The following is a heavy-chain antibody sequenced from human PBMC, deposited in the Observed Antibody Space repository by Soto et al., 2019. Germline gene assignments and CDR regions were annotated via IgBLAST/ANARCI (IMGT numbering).Heavy chain of an antibody. Sequence: QVQLQESGPGLVKPSETLSLTCTVSGGSISSYYWSWIRQPPGKGLEWIGYIYYSGSTNYNPSLKSRVTISVDTSKNQFSLKLSSVTAADTAVYYCARGGGEKRWLQHPHNWFDPWGQGTLVTVSS. CDR2: IYYSGST. CDR1: GGSISSYY. V-gene: IGHV4-59*01. J-gene: IGHJ5*02. D-gene: IGHD5-12*01. CDR3: ARGGGEKRWLQHPHNWFDP.